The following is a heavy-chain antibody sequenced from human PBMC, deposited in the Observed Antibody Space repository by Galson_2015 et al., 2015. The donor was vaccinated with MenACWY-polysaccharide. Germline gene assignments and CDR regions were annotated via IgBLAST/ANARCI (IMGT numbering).Heavy chain of an antibody. Sequence: SLRLSCAASGFGFSTNWMHWVRQAPGEGLVWVSRINSDGSTTNYADSVRGRFTVSRDNAKSTLYLQMDSLRVEDTAVYYCARDGSRGGVGASDHWGQGTLVTVSS. D-gene: IGHD1-26*01. CDR3: ARDGSRGGVGASDH. J-gene: IGHJ4*02. V-gene: IGHV3-74*01. CDR1: GFGFSTNW. CDR2: INSDGSTT.